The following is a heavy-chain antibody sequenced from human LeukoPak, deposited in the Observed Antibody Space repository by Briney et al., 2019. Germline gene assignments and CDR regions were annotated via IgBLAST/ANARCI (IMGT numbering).Heavy chain of an antibody. J-gene: IGHJ5*02. CDR3: ARSPKVEENWFDP. CDR2: IYYSGST. V-gene: IGHV4-31*03. Sequence: NASETLSLTCTVSGGSISSGGYYWSWIRQHPGKGLEWIGYIYYSGSTYYNPSLKSRVTISVDTSKNQFSLKLSSVTAADTAVYYCARSPKVEENWFDPWGQGTLVTVSS. CDR1: GGSISSGGYY.